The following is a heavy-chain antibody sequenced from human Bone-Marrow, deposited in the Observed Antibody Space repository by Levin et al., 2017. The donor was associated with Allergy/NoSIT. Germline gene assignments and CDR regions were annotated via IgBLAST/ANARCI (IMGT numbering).Heavy chain of an antibody. CDR1: GGSISSGNW. D-gene: IGHD1-20*01. Sequence: KASETLSLTCAVSGGSISSGNWWSWVRQPPGKGLEWIGEISRSGNTNYNPSLWGRVTISIDNSNDQLSLKVSSVTAADTAMYYCVRNDITGTYYFHYWGQGTLVTVSS. CDR2: ISRSGNT. CDR3: VRNDITGTYYFHY. V-gene: IGHV4-4*02. J-gene: IGHJ4*02.